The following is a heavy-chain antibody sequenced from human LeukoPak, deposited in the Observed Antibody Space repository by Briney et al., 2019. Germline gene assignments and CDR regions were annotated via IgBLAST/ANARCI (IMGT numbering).Heavy chain of an antibody. J-gene: IGHJ4*02. V-gene: IGHV1-3*01. CDR1: GYTFTSYA. CDR2: INAGNGNT. D-gene: IGHD3-10*01. CDR3: AKSPRGSGGSFFDY. Sequence: ASVKVSCKASGYTFTSYAMHWVRQAPGQRLEWMGWINAGNGNTKYSQKFQGRVTITRDTSASTAYMELSSLRSEDTAVYYCAKSPRGSGGSFFDYWGQGTLVTVSS.